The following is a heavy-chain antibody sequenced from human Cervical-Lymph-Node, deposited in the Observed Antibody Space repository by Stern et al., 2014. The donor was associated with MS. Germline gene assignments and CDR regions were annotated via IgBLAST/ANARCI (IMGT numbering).Heavy chain of an antibody. J-gene: IGHJ4*02. CDR2: ISAYNGKT. CDR3: ARSRGISRGFDDY. D-gene: IGHD3-22*01. Sequence: QLVQSGAEVKKPGASVRVSCNTSGYTFTSYGFSWVRQAPGQGLEWMGWISAYNGKTNYAQKLQGRVTMTTDASARTGYMELRSLRSDDTAVYYCARSRGISRGFDDYWGQGTLVTVSS. V-gene: IGHV1-18*04. CDR1: GYTFTSYG.